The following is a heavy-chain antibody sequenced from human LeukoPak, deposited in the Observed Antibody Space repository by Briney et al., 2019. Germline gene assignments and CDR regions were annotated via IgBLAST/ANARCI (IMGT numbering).Heavy chain of an antibody. CDR1: GYTFTGYY. D-gene: IGHD2-2*01. J-gene: IGHJ3*02. Sequence: ASLKVSCKASGYTFTGYYMHWVRQAPGQGREWRGWINPNSGGTNYAQKFQGRVTMTRDTSISTAYMELSRMRSDDMAVYYCASVVPAAISDAFDIWGQGTMVTVSS. CDR2: INPNSGGT. V-gene: IGHV1-2*02. CDR3: ASVVPAAISDAFDI.